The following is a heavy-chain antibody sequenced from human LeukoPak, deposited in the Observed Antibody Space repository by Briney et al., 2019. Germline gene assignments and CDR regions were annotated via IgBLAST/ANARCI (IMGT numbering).Heavy chain of an antibody. V-gene: IGHV3-23*01. J-gene: IGHJ4*02. D-gene: IGHD6-19*01. CDR3: AKGLYSSGWSDFDY. Sequence: ISGSGGSTYYADSVKGRFTISRDNSKNTLYLQMNSLRAEDTAVYYCAKGLYSSGWSDFDYWGQGTLVTVSS. CDR2: ISGSGGST.